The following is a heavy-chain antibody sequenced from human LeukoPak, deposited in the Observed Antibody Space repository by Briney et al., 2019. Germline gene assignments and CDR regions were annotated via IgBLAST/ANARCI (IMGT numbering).Heavy chain of an antibody. CDR2: IYHSGST. V-gene: IGHV4-38-2*02. CDR3: ARDATDY. J-gene: IGHJ4*02. Sequence: SETLSHTCTVSGYSISSGYYWGWIRQPPGKGLEWIGSIYHSGSTYYNPSLKSRVTISVDTSKNQFSLKLSSVTAADTAVYYCARDATDYWGQGTLVTVSS. CDR1: GYSISSGYY.